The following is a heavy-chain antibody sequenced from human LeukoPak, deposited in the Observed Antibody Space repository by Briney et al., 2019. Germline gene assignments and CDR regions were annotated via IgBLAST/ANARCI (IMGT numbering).Heavy chain of an antibody. J-gene: IGHJ6*03. D-gene: IGHD1-26*01. Sequence: GGSLRLSCAASGFTFSSYSMNWVRQAPGKGLEWVSSISSSSSYIYYADSVKGRFTISRDNAKNSLYLQVNSLRAEDTAVYYCARGYVVGATTFDYYYMDVWGKGTTVTVSS. CDR3: ARGYVVGATTFDYYYMDV. CDR1: GFTFSSYS. CDR2: ISSSSSYI. V-gene: IGHV3-21*01.